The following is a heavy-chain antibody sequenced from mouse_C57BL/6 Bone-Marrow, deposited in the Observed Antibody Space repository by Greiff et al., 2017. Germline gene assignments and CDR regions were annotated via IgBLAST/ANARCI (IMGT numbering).Heavy chain of an antibody. J-gene: IGHJ2*01. Sequence: QVHVKQPGAELVKPGASVKVSCKASGYTFTSYWMHWVKQRPGQGLEWIGRIHPSDSDTNYNQKFKGKATLTVDKSSSTAYMQLSSLTSEDSAVYYCAIQLFIYYGSSYFDYWGQGTTLTVSS. D-gene: IGHD1-1*01. V-gene: IGHV1-74*01. CDR3: AIQLFIYYGSSYFDY. CDR2: IHPSDSDT. CDR1: GYTFTSYW.